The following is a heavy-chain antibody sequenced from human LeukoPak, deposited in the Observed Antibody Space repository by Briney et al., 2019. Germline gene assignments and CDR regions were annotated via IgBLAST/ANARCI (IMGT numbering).Heavy chain of an antibody. Sequence: SETLSLTCTVSGGSVNSGSYYWNWIRQPPGKGLEWIGYIYYSGSTNYNPSLKSRVTISVDTSKNQFSLKLSSVTAADTAVYYCAGAAYSGSYHSDYWGQGTLVTVSS. CDR3: AGAAYSGSYHSDY. V-gene: IGHV4-61*01. D-gene: IGHD1-26*01. CDR2: IYYSGST. CDR1: GGSVNSGSYY. J-gene: IGHJ4*02.